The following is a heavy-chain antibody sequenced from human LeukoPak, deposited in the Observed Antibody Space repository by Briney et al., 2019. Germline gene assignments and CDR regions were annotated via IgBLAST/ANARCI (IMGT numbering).Heavy chain of an antibody. Sequence: ASVKVSCKASGYTFTSYDINWVRQATGQGLEWMGWMNPNSGNTGYAQKFQGRVTMTRNTSISTAYMELSSLRSEDTAVYYCARGLVATFYFDYWGQGTLVTVSS. V-gene: IGHV1-8*01. CDR1: GYTFTSYD. CDR2: MNPNSGNT. CDR3: ARGLVATFYFDY. J-gene: IGHJ4*02. D-gene: IGHD5-12*01.